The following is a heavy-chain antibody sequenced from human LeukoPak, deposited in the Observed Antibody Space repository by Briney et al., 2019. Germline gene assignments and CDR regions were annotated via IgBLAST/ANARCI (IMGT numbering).Heavy chain of an antibody. Sequence: GGSLRLSCAASGFTFRSYGMSWVRQAPGKGLEWVSAISVSGGSTYYADSVKGRFTISRDNSKNTLYLQMNSLRAEETAVYYCAKERSRGGDCLDYWGQGTLVTVSS. CDR3: AKERSRGGDCLDY. D-gene: IGHD2-21*02. J-gene: IGHJ4*02. CDR1: GFTFRSYG. CDR2: ISVSGGST. V-gene: IGHV3-23*01.